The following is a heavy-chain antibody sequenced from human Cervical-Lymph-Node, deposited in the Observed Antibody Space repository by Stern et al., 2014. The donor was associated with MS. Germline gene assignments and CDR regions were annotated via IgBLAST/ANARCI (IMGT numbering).Heavy chain of an antibody. CDR1: GYTFTYYA. D-gene: IGHD4-11*01. CDR3: ARDDDYTRRAIDY. CDR2: ISPYNGNT. Sequence: VQLVQSGAEVKKPGASVNVHCKTSGYTFTYYAISWLRQAPGQRLEWQGWISPYNGNTNFVQKLQGRVAMTTDTSTSTAYMELRSLRSDDTAVYYCARDDDYTRRAIDYWGQGTLVTVSS. J-gene: IGHJ4*02. V-gene: IGHV1-18*01.